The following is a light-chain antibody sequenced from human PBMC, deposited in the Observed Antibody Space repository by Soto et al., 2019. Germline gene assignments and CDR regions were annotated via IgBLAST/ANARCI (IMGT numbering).Light chain of an antibody. CDR2: AAS. Sequence: EIVLTQSPGTLSLSPGERATLSCRASQSVGSSYLAWYQQKPGQAPRLLIFAASSRATGIPDRFSGSGSGTNFFLTIIRREPGDVAVEYYQQYGYWSITFGQGTRLEIK. V-gene: IGKV3-20*01. J-gene: IGKJ5*01. CDR1: QSVGSSY. CDR3: QQYGYWSIT.